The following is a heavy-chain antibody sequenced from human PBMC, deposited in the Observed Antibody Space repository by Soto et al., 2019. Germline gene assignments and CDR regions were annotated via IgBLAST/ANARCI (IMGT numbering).Heavy chain of an antibody. V-gene: IGHV3-48*02. J-gene: IGHJ4*01. CDR2: ISSSSSTI. CDR1: GFTFRSYN. Sequence: DVQLVESGGGLVQPGGSLRLSCAASGFTFRSYNMNWVRQAPGKGLDWLSYISSSSSTIYYADSVKGRFTISRDNAKKSLYLQMNSLRDDDTAMYDCARGGTIAVRTIGDYWGQGTVVPVSS. D-gene: IGHD3-16*01. CDR3: ARGGTIAVRTIGDY.